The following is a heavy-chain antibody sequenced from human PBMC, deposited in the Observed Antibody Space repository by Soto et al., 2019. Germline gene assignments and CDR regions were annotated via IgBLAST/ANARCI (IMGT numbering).Heavy chain of an antibody. CDR3: ASATVVAATFDF. V-gene: IGHV3-21*01. D-gene: IGHD2-15*01. CDR1: GFAFRSYN. J-gene: IGHJ4*02. CDR2: ISSGSSNI. Sequence: PGGSLTLSCAASGFAFRSYNMNWDRQAPGKGLEWVASISSGSSNIYYADSVKGRFTISRDNAKNSLFLQMDSLRAEDSAVYYCASATVVAATFDFWGQGTLVTVSS.